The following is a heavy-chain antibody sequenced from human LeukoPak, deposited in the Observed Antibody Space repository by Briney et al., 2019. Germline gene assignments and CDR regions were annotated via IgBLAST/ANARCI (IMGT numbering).Heavy chain of an antibody. CDR2: INNSGNK. J-gene: IGHJ4*02. Sequence: SETLSLTCTVSGGSINSDDYWSWIRQPPGKGLEWIGHINNSGNKYYNPSLRSRVTISVDTCRNQFSLMLNSVTAADTAMYYCARDGYNYGGRLLDYWGQGTLVTVSS. D-gene: IGHD5-18*01. CDR1: GGSINSDDY. CDR3: ARDGYNYGGRLLDY. V-gene: IGHV4-30-4*02.